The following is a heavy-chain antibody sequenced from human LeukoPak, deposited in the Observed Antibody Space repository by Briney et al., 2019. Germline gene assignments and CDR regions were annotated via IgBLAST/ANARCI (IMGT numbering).Heavy chain of an antibody. J-gene: IGHJ4*02. Sequence: GGSLRLSCAASGFTFSSYGMHWVRQAPGKGLEWVAFIRYDGSDIYYADSVKGRFTISRDNSKNTVYLQMNSLRAEDTAVYYCAKDRFGVGATYFDSWGQGTRV. CDR3: AKDRFGVGATYFDS. CDR2: IRYDGSDI. CDR1: GFTFSSYG. V-gene: IGHV3-30*02. D-gene: IGHD1-26*01.